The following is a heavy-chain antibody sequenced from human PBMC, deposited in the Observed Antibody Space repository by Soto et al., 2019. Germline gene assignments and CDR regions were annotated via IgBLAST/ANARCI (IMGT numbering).Heavy chain of an antibody. D-gene: IGHD5-12*01. CDR1: GFTFTRYF. Sequence: QVQLVQSGAEVKKPGASVTVSCKASGFTFTRYFLHWVRQAPGQGLEWMGIINPSAGASTYAQKFQGRVTMTRDTSTNTLYMELSSLSSEDTAVYYCAKSGQMVGYIYHYAMEVWGQGTTVTVSS. CDR2: INPSAGAS. V-gene: IGHV1-46*01. CDR3: AKSGQMVGYIYHYAMEV. J-gene: IGHJ6*02.